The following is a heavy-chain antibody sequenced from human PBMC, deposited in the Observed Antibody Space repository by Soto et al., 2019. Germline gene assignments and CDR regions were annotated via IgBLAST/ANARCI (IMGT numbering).Heavy chain of an antibody. CDR3: AKRFGYRGYYYGMDV. Sequence: GGSLRLSCAASGFTFRSYAMSWVRQAPGKGLEWVSTISGSGGSTYYADSVKGRFTISRDNSKNTLYLQMSSLRAEDTAVYYCAKRFGYRGYYYGMDVWGQGTTVTVSS. D-gene: IGHD3-16*01. V-gene: IGHV3-23*01. CDR1: GFTFRSYA. CDR2: ISGSGGST. J-gene: IGHJ6*02.